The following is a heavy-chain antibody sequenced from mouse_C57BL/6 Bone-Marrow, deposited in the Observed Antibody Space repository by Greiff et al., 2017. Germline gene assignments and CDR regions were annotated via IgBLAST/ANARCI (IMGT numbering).Heavy chain of an antibody. CDR2: IYPGDGDT. J-gene: IGHJ2*01. D-gene: IGHD2-4*01. CDR1: GYAFSSYW. V-gene: IGHV1-82*01. Sequence: QVQLQQSGPELVKPGASVKISCKASGYAFSSYWMNWVKQRPGKGLEWIGRIYPGDGDTNYNGKFKGKATLTADKSSSTAYMQLSSLTSEDSAVYFCASLYYDYDEGDYFDYWGQGTTLTVSS. CDR3: ASLYYDYDEGDYFDY.